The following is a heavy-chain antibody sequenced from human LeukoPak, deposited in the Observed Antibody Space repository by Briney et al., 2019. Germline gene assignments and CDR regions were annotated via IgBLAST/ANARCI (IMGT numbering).Heavy chain of an antibody. CDR1: GFTFSSYG. CDR3: AREWIFGVVNAFDI. V-gene: IGHV3-30*03. Sequence: GGSLRLSCAASGFTFSSYGMHWVRQAPGKGLEWVAVISYDGSNKYYADSVKGRFTISRDNSKNTLYLQMNSLRAEDTAVYYCAREWIFGVVNAFDIWGQGTMVTVSS. D-gene: IGHD3-3*01. J-gene: IGHJ3*02. CDR2: ISYDGSNK.